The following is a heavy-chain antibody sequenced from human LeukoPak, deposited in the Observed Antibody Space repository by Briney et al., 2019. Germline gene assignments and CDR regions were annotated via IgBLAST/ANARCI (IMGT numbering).Heavy chain of an antibody. CDR3: ARDDLINVDTAMVNLLDV. D-gene: IGHD5-18*01. V-gene: IGHV4-4*07. Sequence: SETLSLTCTVSGGSISSYYWSWIRQPAGKGLEWIGRIYTSGSTNYNPSLKSRVTISVDTSKNQFSLKLSSVTAADTAVYYCARDDLINVDTAMVNLLDVWGKGTTVTISS. CDR2: IYTSGST. CDR1: GGSISSYY. J-gene: IGHJ6*04.